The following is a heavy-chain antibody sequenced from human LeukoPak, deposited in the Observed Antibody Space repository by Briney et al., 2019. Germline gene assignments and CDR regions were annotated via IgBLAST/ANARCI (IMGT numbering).Heavy chain of an antibody. V-gene: IGHV4-39*01. D-gene: IGHD6-19*01. Sequence: SETLSLTCTVPGGSISSSSYYWGWIRQPPGKGLEWIGSIYYSGSTYYNPSLKSRVTISVDTSKNQFSLKLSSVTAADTAVYYCARTGYSSGWYILYYYYGMDVWGQGTTVTVSS. J-gene: IGHJ6*02. CDR1: GGSISSSSYY. CDR3: ARTGYSSGWYILYYYYGMDV. CDR2: IYYSGST.